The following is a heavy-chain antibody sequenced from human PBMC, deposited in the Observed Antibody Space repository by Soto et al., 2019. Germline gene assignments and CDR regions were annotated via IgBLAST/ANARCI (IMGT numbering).Heavy chain of an antibody. V-gene: IGHV1-18*01. CDR1: GYTFTSYG. J-gene: IGHJ6*03. CDR2: ISANNGIT. CDR3: ARESDEYYYYYMDV. Sequence: GASVKVSCKASGYTFTSYGISWVRQAPGQGLEWMGWISANNGITNYAQKFQGRVTITADKSTSTAYMELSSLRSEDTAVYYCARESDEYYYYYMDVWGKGTTVTVSS.